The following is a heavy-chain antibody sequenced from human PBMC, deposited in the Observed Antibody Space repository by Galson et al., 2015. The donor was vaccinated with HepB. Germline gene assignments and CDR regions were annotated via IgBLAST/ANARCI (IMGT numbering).Heavy chain of an antibody. CDR3: VRDVYGSETLPWGMDV. CDR1: GGSVSGGGYS. J-gene: IGHJ6*02. D-gene: IGHD3-10*01. CDR2: KHHNGST. V-gene: IGHV4-30-2*01. Sequence: TLSLTCAVAGGSVSGGGYSWTWIRQTPGTGLLEWIGYKHHNGSTYYNPSLKSRVTISIDRSKNQFSLRLSSVTAADTAVYYCVRDVYGSETLPWGMDVWGQGTTVSVSS.